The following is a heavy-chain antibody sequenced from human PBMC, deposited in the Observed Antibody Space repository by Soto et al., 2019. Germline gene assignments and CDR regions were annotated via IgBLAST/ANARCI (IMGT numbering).Heavy chain of an antibody. CDR2: MNPNSGNT. D-gene: IGHD6-13*01. J-gene: IGHJ6*02. CDR3: ARRGYSSSWYYYYYYGMDV. V-gene: IGHV1-8*01. Sequence: QVQLVQAGAEVKKPGASVKVSCKASGYTFTSYDINWVRQATGQGLEWMGWMNPNSGNTGYAQKFQGRVTMTRNTSISTAYMKLSSLRSEDTAVYYCARRGYSSSWYYYYYYGMDVWGQGTTVTVSS. CDR1: GYTFTSYD.